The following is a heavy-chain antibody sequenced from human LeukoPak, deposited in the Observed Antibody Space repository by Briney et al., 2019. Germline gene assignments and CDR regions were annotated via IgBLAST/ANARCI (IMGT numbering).Heavy chain of an antibody. CDR3: ARDWNLRTFDY. Sequence: PGGSLRLSCAASGFTFSSYGIHWVRQAPGKGLEWVAVIWYDGSNKYYADSVKGRFTISRDNSKNTLYLQMNSLRAEDTAVYYCARDWNLRTFDYWGQGTLVTVSS. J-gene: IGHJ4*02. CDR1: GFTFSSYG. CDR2: IWYDGSNK. D-gene: IGHD1-1*01. V-gene: IGHV3-33*08.